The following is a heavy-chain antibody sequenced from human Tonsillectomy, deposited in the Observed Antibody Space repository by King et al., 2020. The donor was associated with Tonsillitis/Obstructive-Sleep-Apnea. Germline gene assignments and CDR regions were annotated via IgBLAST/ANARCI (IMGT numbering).Heavy chain of an antibody. CDR3: TKDHSSGWHEFVY. Sequence: EVQLVESGGGLVQPGGSLRLSCAASGFTFSSFAMSWVRQAPGKGLEWVSAITGSGAGTYYADSVKGRFTISRDNSKNTLYLQMNSLRAEDTAVYYCTKDHSSGWHEFVYWGQGTLVTVSS. CDR2: ITGSGAGT. D-gene: IGHD6-19*01. V-gene: IGHV3-23*04. CDR1: GFTFSSFA. J-gene: IGHJ4*02.